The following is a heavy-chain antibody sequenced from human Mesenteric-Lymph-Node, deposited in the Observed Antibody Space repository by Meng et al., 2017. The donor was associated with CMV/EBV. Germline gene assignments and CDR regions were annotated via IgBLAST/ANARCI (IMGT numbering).Heavy chain of an antibody. V-gene: IGHV1-69*02. Sequence: QVQLVQSGAEVKTHGSSVKVACKPSGGTFSSYTISWVRQAPGQGLEWMGRIIPILGIANYAQKFQGRVTITADKSTSTAYMELSSLRSEDTAVYYCAGGIAAAGSRWFDPWGQGTLVTVSS. J-gene: IGHJ5*02. CDR1: GGTFSSYT. CDR2: IIPILGIA. CDR3: AGGIAAAGSRWFDP. D-gene: IGHD6-13*01.